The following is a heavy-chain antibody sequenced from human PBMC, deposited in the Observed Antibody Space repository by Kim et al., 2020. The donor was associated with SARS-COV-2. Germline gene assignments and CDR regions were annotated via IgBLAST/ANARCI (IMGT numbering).Heavy chain of an antibody. CDR3: ARDGSYYVCIWGSYLFD. CDR2: ISYDGSNK. D-gene: IGHD3-16*02. V-gene: IGHV3-30*04. J-gene: IGHJ4*01. Sequence: GGSLRLSYAASGFTFSSYAMHWVRQAPGKGLEWVSVISYDGSNKYYVDSVRGRFTISRDNSKNTLYLQMNSLRAEDTAVYYCARDGSYYVCIWGSYLFD. CDR1: GFTFSSYA.